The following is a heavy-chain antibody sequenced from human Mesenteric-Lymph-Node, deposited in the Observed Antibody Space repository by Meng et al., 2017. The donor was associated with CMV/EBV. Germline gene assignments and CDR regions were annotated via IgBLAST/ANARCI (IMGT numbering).Heavy chain of an antibody. Sequence: GESLKISCKGSGYSFISYWIGWVRQMPGKGLEWMGSIYPGDSDTRYSPSFRGQVTISADKSINTAYLQWSSLKASDTAMYYCARGGYCSSSSCYPFGYWGQGTLVTVSS. D-gene: IGHD2-2*01. CDR2: IYPGDSDT. J-gene: IGHJ4*02. CDR3: ARGGYCSSSSCYPFGY. CDR1: GYSFISYW. V-gene: IGHV5-51*01.